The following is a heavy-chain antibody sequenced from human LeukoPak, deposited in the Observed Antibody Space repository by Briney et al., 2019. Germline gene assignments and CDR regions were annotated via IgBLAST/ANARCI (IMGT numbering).Heavy chain of an antibody. Sequence: PSETLSLTCSVSGGSISNYYWSWIRQPPGKGLEWIGNVYYSGTTYYNSSLKSRVTMSVDTSKNQSSLKLTSVTAADTAVYYCARGAIVTATLMFDSWGPGTLVTVSS. CDR3: ARGAIVTATLMFDS. D-gene: IGHD2-15*01. V-gene: IGHV4-59*01. CDR1: GGSISNYY. CDR2: VYYSGTT. J-gene: IGHJ4*02.